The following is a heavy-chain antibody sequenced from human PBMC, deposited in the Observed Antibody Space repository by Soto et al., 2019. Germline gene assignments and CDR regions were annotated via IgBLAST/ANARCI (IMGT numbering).Heavy chain of an antibody. V-gene: IGHV1-69*01. CDR2: ITPMGGVT. J-gene: IGHJ4*02. CDR3: GREGRIAGIDY. D-gene: IGHD1-20*01. Sequence: QVQLVQSGAEVKKPGSSVRVSCRASGDTFKNSAITWVRQAPGQGLEWMGEITPMGGVTKYAQKFEDRLTISADASTATIHMELRSLDSDDTAVYFCGREGRIAGIDYWGQGTLVTVAS. CDR1: GDTFKNSA.